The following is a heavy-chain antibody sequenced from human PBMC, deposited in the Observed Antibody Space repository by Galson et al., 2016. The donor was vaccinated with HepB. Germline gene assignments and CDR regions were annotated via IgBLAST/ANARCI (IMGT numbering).Heavy chain of an antibody. CDR3: AKDEDDPSYTIDF. CDR2: INWNAGST. Sequence: SLRLSCAASGFTFDDYAMSWVRQAPGKGLEWVSGINWNAGSTGYADFVKGRFTISRDNSENTLYLQMHSLRAEDTAVYYCAKDEDDPSYTIDFWGQGTLVSVSS. CDR1: GFTFDDYA. V-gene: IGHV3-20*04. D-gene: IGHD3-10*01. J-gene: IGHJ4*02.